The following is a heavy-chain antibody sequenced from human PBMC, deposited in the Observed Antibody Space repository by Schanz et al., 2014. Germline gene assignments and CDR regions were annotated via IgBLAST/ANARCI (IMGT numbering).Heavy chain of an antibody. Sequence: EVQLVESGGGLVQPGGSLRLSCAASGFTVSSNYMSWVRQAPGKGLEWVSITYSGGSIYYADSVKGRFTISRENSKNTLYRLMNSLRAEDTAVYLCARERAAGYYDSGMSYYDYGMDVWGQGTTVTVSS. CDR3: ARERAAGYYDSGMSYYDYGMDV. D-gene: IGHD3-10*01. CDR1: GFTVSSNY. CDR2: TYSGGSI. J-gene: IGHJ6*02. V-gene: IGHV3-66*01.